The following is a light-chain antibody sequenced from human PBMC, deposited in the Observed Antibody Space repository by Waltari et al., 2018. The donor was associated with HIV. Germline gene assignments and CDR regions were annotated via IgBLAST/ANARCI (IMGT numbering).Light chain of an antibody. CDR2: KVS. J-gene: IGKJ4*01. CDR3: MQGTYWPPT. Sequence: QAPFSQAVSLGQSASISCKASQSLVHSNGDTYVHWFHQRPGQSPRRLIYKVSSRDSGVPDRFTGSGSGSQFTLKITSVAAEDVGLYFCMQGTYWPPTFGGGTKV. CDR1: QSLVHSNGDTY. V-gene: IGKV2-30*02.